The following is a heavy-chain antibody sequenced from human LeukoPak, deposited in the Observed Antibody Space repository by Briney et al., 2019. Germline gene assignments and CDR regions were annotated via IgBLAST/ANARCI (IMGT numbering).Heavy chain of an antibody. CDR1: DDSITIYY. D-gene: IGHD6-13*01. CDR2: IDHIGST. CDR3: ARRRVSSNTWYSTYYYYFYMDV. Sequence: SETLSLTCTVSDDSITIYYWTWIRQPPGKGLEWIGYIDHIGSTNYNPSLNSRVTISRDTSKNHFSLELSSATAADTAVYFCARRRVSSNTWYSTYYYYFYMDVWGKGTTVTVSS. V-gene: IGHV4-59*01. J-gene: IGHJ6*03.